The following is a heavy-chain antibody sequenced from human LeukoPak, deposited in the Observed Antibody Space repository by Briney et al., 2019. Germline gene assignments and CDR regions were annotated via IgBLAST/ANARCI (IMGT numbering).Heavy chain of an antibody. J-gene: IGHJ4*02. V-gene: IGHV3-64*01. CDR1: GFTFSRYA. CDR2: ISANGGTT. CDR3: ARGTYYDSSGYYFFDY. D-gene: IGHD3-22*01. Sequence: GGSLRLSCAASGFTFSRYALHWVRQVPGKGLEYVSAISANGGTTYYVNSVKGRFTISRDNSKNTLFLQMGSLRAEDMAVYYCARGTYYDSSGYYFFDYWGQGTLVTVSS.